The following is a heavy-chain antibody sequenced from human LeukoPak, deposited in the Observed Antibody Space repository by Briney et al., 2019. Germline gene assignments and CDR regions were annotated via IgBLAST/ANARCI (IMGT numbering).Heavy chain of an antibody. CDR1: GFRFSSHW. Sequence: PGGSLRLFCVASGFRFSSHWMSWVRHTPGKGLEWVANINQDGSTKYYRDFAKGRFTISRDNAQNSLYLQINSLRAEDTAVYYCAREKGIMIRKMAFEMWGQGTMVTVSS. J-gene: IGHJ3*02. D-gene: IGHD3-16*01. CDR2: INQDGSTK. CDR3: AREKGIMIRKMAFEM. V-gene: IGHV3-7*01.